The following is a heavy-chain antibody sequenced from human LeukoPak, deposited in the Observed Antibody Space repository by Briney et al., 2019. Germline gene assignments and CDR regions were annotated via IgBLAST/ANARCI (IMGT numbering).Heavy chain of an antibody. Sequence: GFLGLSWAASWIPVSYHYMGLGRQAPGEGVELGSIIYSGGSTYYADSVKGRFTISRDNSKNTLYLQMNSLRAEDTAVYYCARGQRKIAAAGHGMDVWGQGTTVTVSS. V-gene: IGHV3-53*01. CDR3: ARGQRKIAAAGHGMDV. D-gene: IGHD6-13*01. CDR2: IYSGGST. J-gene: IGHJ6*02. CDR1: WIPVSYHY.